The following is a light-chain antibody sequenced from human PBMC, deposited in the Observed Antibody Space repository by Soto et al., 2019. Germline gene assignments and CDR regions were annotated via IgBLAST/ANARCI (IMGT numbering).Light chain of an antibody. CDR1: QSISSW. CDR3: QQYKSYFRT. V-gene: IGKV1-5*01. Sequence: DIQMTQSPSTLSASVGDRVTITCRASQSISSWLAWYQQKPGKAPKLLIYDASSLESGVPSRFSGSGSGTEFTLTISSLQPDDFATYYCQQYKSYFRTFGQGTKVEIK. J-gene: IGKJ1*01. CDR2: DAS.